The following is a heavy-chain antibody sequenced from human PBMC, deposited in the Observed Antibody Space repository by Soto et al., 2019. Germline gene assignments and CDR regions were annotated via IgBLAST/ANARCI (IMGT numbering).Heavy chain of an antibody. CDR2: VYPGDYDT. V-gene: IGHV5-51*01. Sequence: PGESLKISCKGSGYHFPSSWIGWVRQVPGKGLEWVGSVYPGDYDTKYSPSFQGHVTISADRSTKTAYLQWSSLKASDTGIYYCARAIDGFYWLFDIWGQGTLVTVSS. D-gene: IGHD2-21*01. J-gene: IGHJ4*02. CDR1: GYHFPSSW. CDR3: ARAIDGFYWLFDI.